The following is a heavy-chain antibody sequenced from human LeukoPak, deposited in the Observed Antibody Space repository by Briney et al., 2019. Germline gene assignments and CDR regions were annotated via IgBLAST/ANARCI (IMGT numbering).Heavy chain of an antibody. CDR3: AKDGDQVTVTKFYY. CDR1: GFTFSTYV. V-gene: IGHV3-23*01. J-gene: IGHJ4*02. D-gene: IGHD4-17*01. CDR2: ISGSGGTT. Sequence: PGESLRLSCAASGFTFSTYVMRWVRQAPRKGLEWVSGISGSGGTTYHADSVKGRFTISRDNSKNTLYLEMNSLRAEDTAVYYCAKDGDQVTVTKFYYWGQGTLVTVSS.